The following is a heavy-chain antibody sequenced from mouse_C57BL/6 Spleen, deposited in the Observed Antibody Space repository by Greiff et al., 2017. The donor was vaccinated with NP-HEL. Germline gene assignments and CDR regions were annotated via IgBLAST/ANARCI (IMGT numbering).Heavy chain of an antibody. V-gene: IGHV1-19*01. CDR3: AREEGGYSNRGWYFGV. Sequence: EVQLQQPGPVLVKPGASVKMSCKASGYTFTDYYMNWVKQSHGQSLEWIGVINPYNGGTSYNQKFKGKATLTVDTSSSTAYMELNSLTSEDSAVYYSAREEGGYSNRGWYFGVWGTGTTVTVSS. J-gene: IGHJ1*03. CDR1: GYTFTDYY. CDR2: INPYNGGT. D-gene: IGHD2-5*01.